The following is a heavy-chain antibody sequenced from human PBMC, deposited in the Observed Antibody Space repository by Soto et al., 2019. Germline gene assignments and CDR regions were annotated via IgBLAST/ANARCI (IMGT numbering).Heavy chain of an antibody. D-gene: IGHD3-3*01. CDR1: GGSISSYS. J-gene: IGHJ4*02. Sequence: WATRSLTCTVSGGSISSYSWSWIRQPPGKGLEWIGYVYHTGRTSYNPSLKSRVSISRDTSKNQFSLNLDSVTAADTAVYFCARDFAYFDSWGQGTLVTVSS. CDR3: ARDFAYFDS. V-gene: IGHV4-59*01. CDR2: VYHTGRT.